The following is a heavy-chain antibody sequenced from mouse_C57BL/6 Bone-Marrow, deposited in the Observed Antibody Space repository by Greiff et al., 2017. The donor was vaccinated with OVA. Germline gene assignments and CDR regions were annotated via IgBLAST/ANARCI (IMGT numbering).Heavy chain of an antibody. CDR2: ISSGGSYT. CDR1: GFTFSSYG. D-gene: IGHD3-2*02. CDR3: ARVQTAQACAY. J-gene: IGHJ3*01. Sequence: EVQRVQSGGDLVKPGGSLKLSCAASGFTFSSYGMSWVRQTPDQRLEWVATISSGGSYTYYPDSVKGRVTISRDNAKHTLNLQMSSCKAEDTAMYYCARVQTAQACAYWGQGTLVTVSA. V-gene: IGHV5-6*01.